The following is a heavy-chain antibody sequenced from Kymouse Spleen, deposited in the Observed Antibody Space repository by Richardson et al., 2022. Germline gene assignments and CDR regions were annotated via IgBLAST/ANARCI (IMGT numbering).Heavy chain of an antibody. CDR1: GFTFSNAW. Sequence: EVQLVESGGGLVKPGGSLRLSCAASGFTFSNAWMSWVRQAPGKGLEWVGRIKSKTDGGTTDYAAPVKGRFTISRDDSKNTLYLQMNSLKTEDTAVYYCTTGITMVRGAIDYWGQGTLVTVSS. D-gene: IGHD3-10*01. J-gene: IGHJ4*02. CDR3: TTGITMVRGAIDY. CDR2: IKSKTDGGTT. V-gene: IGHV3-15*01.